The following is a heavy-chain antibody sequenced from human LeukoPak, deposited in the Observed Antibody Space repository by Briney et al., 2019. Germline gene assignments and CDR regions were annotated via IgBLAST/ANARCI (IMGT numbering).Heavy chain of an antibody. CDR3: ARGDTAMVFDY. J-gene: IGHJ4*02. CDR2: IYYSGGT. Sequence: SETLSLTCTVSGGSISSYYWSWIRQPPGKGLEWIGYIYYSGGTNYNPSLKSRVTISVDTSKNQFSLKLSSVTAADTAVYYCARGDTAMVFDYWGQGTLVTVSS. V-gene: IGHV4-59*01. D-gene: IGHD5-18*01. CDR1: GGSISSYY.